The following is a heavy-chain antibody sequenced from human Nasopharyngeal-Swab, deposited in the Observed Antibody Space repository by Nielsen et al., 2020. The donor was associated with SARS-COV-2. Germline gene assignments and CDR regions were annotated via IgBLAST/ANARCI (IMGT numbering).Heavy chain of an antibody. CDR1: VYTLTELS. V-gene: IGHV1-24*01. CDR3: ATVREKWELLGFDY. CDR2: FDPEDGET. D-gene: IGHD1-26*01. J-gene: IGHJ4*02. Sequence: ASVKVSCKVSVYTLTELSMHWVRQAPGKGLEWMGGFDPEDGETIYAQRFQGRVTMTEDTSTDTAYMELSSLRSEDTAVYYCATVREKWELLGFDYWGQGTLVTVSS.